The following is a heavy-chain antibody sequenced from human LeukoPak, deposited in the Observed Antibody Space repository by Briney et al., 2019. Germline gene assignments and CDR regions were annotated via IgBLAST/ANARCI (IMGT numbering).Heavy chain of an antibody. CDR1: GGSFSSYY. CDR3: ARQRWDRLTYYYYGMDV. CDR2: ITYSGST. Sequence: SETLSLTCADYGGSFSSYYWSWIRQPPGKGLEWIGEITYSGSTNYNPSLKSRVTISVDTSKIQFSLQLRSVTAADTAEYYCARQRWDRLTYYYYGMDVWGQGTTVTVSS. D-gene: IGHD1-26*01. V-gene: IGHV4-34*01. J-gene: IGHJ6*02.